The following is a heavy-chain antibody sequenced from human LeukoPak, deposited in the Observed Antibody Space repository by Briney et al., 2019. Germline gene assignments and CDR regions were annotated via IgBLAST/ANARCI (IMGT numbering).Heavy chain of an antibody. CDR1: GFTFTDSW. D-gene: IGHD3-16*02. CDR3: ARVRYGNYFDY. V-gene: IGHV3-7*04. J-gene: IGHJ4*02. Sequence: GGSLRLSCAASGFTFTDSWMSWVRQPPGKGLEWMVNIKPDGTEKYYVDSLKGRFTVSRDNAKNSLYLQMSSLRAEDTAVYYCARVRYGNYFDYWGQGTLVTVSS. CDR2: IKPDGTEK.